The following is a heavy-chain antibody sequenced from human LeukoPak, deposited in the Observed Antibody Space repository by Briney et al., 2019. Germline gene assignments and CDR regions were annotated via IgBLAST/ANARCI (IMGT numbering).Heavy chain of an antibody. CDR3: ARDWTLNY. CDR2: VSFDGDNK. Sequence: GGSLRLSCAASGFTFSSYAMHWVRQAPGKGLEWVAVVSFDGDNKYYADSVKDRFTISRDNSQNTLYLQLNSLRAGDTAVYYCARDWTLNYWGQGTLVTVSS. V-gene: IGHV3-30-3*01. CDR1: GFTFSSYA. D-gene: IGHD3/OR15-3a*01. J-gene: IGHJ4*02.